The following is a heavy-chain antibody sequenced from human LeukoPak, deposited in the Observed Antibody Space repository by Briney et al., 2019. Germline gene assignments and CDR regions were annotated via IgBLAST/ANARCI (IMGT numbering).Heavy chain of an antibody. CDR1: GGSIRSQY. CDR3: ARIYYGSPDYFFYYMDV. D-gene: IGHD3-10*01. V-gene: IGHV4-59*11. CDR2: IYSSGTT. Sequence: SETLSLTCTVSGGSIRSQYWSWIRQPPGQGLEWIGFIYSSGTTNYNPSLKSRVTISEDTSTNQFSLKVSPVTAADTAVYYCARIYYGSPDYFFYYMDVWGKGTTVTVSS. J-gene: IGHJ6*03.